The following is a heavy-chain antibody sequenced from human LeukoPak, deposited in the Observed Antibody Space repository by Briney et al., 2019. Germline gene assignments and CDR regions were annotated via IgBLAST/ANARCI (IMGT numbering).Heavy chain of an antibody. CDR1: GFTFSSYW. D-gene: IGHD1-7*01. J-gene: IGHJ4*02. V-gene: IGHV3-7*01. CDR3: ATDTLYNENYEDY. CDR2: IKQDGSEK. Sequence: PGGSLRLSCAASGFTFSSYWMSWVRQAPGKGLEWVANIKQDGSEKYYVDSVKGRFTISRDNAKNSLYLQMNSLRAEDTAVYYCATDTLYNENYEDYWGQGTLVTVSS.